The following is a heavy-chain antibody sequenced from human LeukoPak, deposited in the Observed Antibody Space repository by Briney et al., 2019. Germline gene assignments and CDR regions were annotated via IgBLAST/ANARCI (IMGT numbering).Heavy chain of an antibody. CDR2: IYYSGST. Sequence: SETLSLTCTVSGGSISSYYWSWIRQPPGKGLEWIWYIYYSGSTNYNPSLKSRVTISVDTSKNQFSLKLSSVTAADTAVYYCARERKGPYSGSYFQYYFDYWGQGTLVTVSS. V-gene: IGHV4-59*01. CDR1: GGSISSYY. CDR3: ARERKGPYSGSYFQYYFDY. J-gene: IGHJ4*02. D-gene: IGHD1-26*01.